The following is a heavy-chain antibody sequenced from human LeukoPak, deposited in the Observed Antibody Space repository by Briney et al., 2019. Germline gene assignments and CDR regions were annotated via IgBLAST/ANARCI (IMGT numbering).Heavy chain of an antibody. Sequence: QPGGSLRLSCAASGFTFSSYWIHWVRQAPGKGLVWVSAISGSGGSTYYADSVKGRFTISRDNSKNTLYLQMNSLRAEDTAVYYCAKDDGFSFDLWGRGTLVTVSS. V-gene: IGHV3-23*01. CDR3: AKDDGFSFDL. D-gene: IGHD3-10*01. CDR1: GFTFSSYW. J-gene: IGHJ2*01. CDR2: ISGSGGST.